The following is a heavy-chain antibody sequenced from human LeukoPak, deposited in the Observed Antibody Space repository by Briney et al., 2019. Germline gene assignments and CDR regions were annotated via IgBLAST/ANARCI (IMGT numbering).Heavy chain of an antibody. CDR1: GFTFSSYA. CDR2: ISGSGGST. CDR3: ARGPSSILTGYYRADYYYYYYMDV. J-gene: IGHJ6*03. D-gene: IGHD3-9*01. Sequence: GGSLRLSCAASGFTFSSYAMSWVRQAPGKGLEWVSAISGSGGSTYYADSVKGRFTISRDNSKNTLYLQMNSLRAEDTAVYYCARGPSSILTGYYRADYYYYYYMDVWGKGTTVTISS. V-gene: IGHV3-23*01.